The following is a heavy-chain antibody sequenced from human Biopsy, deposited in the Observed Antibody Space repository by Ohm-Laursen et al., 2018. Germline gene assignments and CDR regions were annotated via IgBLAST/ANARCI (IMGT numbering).Heavy chain of an antibody. CDR3: ARDQRGPSLLEAKLTPNYFDY. V-gene: IGHV3-21*01. CDR2: IRSGGAYM. Sequence: LRLSCAASGFTLSYYSMTWVRQAPGKGLEWVSSIRSGGAYMFYADSVKGRFTISRDNAKNSLYLQMNSLRAEDMAVYYCARDQRGPSLLEAKLTPNYFDYWGRGSLVTVSS. D-gene: IGHD1-1*01. J-gene: IGHJ4*02. CDR1: GFTLSYYS.